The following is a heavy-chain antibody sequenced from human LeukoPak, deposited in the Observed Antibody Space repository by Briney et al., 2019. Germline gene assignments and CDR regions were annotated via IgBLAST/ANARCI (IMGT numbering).Heavy chain of an antibody. V-gene: IGHV4-59*01. Sequence: PSETLSLTCTVSGGSISSYYWSWIRQPPGKGLEWIGYIYYSGSTNYNPSLKSRVTISVDTSKNQFSLKLSSVTAADTAVYYCARRSRIAARRYFDYWGQGTLVTVSS. CDR2: IYYSGST. CDR1: GGSISSYY. J-gene: IGHJ4*02. CDR3: ARRSRIAARRYFDY. D-gene: IGHD6-6*01.